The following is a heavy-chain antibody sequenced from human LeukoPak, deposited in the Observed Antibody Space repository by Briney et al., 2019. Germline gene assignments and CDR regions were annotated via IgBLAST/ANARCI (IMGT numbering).Heavy chain of an antibody. J-gene: IGHJ5*02. CDR1: GYTFTGYY. CDR3: ARDLSPFSGYDWDWFDP. D-gene: IGHD5-12*01. Sequence: ASVKVSCKASGYTFTGYYMHWVRQAPGQGLEWMGWINPSSGGTNNAQKFQGRVTMTRDTSISTAYMELSRLRSDDTAVYYCARDLSPFSGYDWDWFDPWGQGTLVTVSS. V-gene: IGHV1-2*02. CDR2: INPSSGGT.